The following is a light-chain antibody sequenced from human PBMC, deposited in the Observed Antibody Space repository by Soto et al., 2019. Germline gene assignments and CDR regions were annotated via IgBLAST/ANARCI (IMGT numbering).Light chain of an antibody. V-gene: IGKV1-39*01. Sequence: DIQMTQSPSSLSASIGDRVTITCRASQSISNYLNWLQQKPGKAPNHLIYAASTLQSGVPSRFSGGGSGADFTLTISRLQPEDFATYYCQQTYSTLWTFGQGTKVEIK. CDR2: AAS. CDR3: QQTYSTLWT. J-gene: IGKJ1*01. CDR1: QSISNY.